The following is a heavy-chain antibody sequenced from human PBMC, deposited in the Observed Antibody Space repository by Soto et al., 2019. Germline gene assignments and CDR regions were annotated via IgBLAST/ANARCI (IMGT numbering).Heavy chain of an antibody. D-gene: IGHD1-1*01. Sequence: QVQLVQSGADVKKPGSSVKISCTASGAAFSNYTFTWVRRAPGQGLEWVGRVIPLLDASNYAEKFQDRVTISADRSTRTVYMELSGLRSEDSAIYYCASGKRQMSQDRMGFYYYMDVWGKGTTVTVS. CDR2: VIPLLDAS. V-gene: IGHV1-69*08. CDR1: GAAFSNYT. CDR3: ASGKRQMSQDRMGFYYYMDV. J-gene: IGHJ6*03.